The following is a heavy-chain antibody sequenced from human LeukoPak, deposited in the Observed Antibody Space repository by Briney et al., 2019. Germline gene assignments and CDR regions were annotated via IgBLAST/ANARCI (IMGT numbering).Heavy chain of an antibody. J-gene: IGHJ4*02. CDR1: GGSISSLY. CDR3: ARHRAYSSSSPFDY. CDR2: IYYTGST. V-gene: IGHV4-59*08. D-gene: IGHD6-6*01. Sequence: SETLSLTCSVSGGSISSLYWSWIRQPPGKGLEWIGYIYYTGSTNYNPSLKSRVTMFVDMSKNQFSLRLSSVTAADTAAYYCARHRAYSSSSPFDYWGQGTLVTVSS.